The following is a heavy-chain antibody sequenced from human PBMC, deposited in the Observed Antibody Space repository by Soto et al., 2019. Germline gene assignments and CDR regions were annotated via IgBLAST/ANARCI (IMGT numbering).Heavy chain of an antibody. CDR3: ARTLYGDTVDY. V-gene: IGHV1-8*01. CDR1: GYTFTSYD. Sequence: QVQLVQSGAEVKKPGASVKVSCKASGYTFTSYDINWVRQATGQGLGWMGWLNPNSGYTGYAQKFQGRVTMTTKTSLSTAYMEMSSLRSEETAVYYCARTLYGDTVDYWGQEPLVTASS. J-gene: IGHJ4*02. D-gene: IGHD4-17*01. CDR2: LNPNSGYT.